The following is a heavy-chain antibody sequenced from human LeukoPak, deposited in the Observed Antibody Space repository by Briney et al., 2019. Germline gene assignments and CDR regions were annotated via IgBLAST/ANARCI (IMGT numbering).Heavy chain of an antibody. V-gene: IGHV4-30-4*01. J-gene: IGHJ3*02. CDR1: GGSISSGDYY. Sequence: SETLSLTCTVSGGSISSGDYYWSWIRQPPGKGLEWIGYIYYSGSTYYNPSLKSRVTISVDTSKNQFSLKLSSVTAADTAVYYCARAQLWYAFDIWGQGTMVTVSS. CDR3: ARAQLWYAFDI. D-gene: IGHD5-18*01. CDR2: IYYSGST.